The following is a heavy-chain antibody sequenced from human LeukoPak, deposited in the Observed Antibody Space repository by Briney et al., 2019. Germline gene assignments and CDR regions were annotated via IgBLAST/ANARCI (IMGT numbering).Heavy chain of an antibody. J-gene: IGHJ4*02. CDR2: IYYSGYN. Sequence: PSETLSLTCTVAGGSISSYYWSWLRQPPGKGLKWLGNIYYSGYNTYSPSLRSRVTISVDTSKNQFSLKLSSVTAADTAVYYCARVTGYMIEDYFDYWGQGTLVTVSS. CDR3: ARVTGYMIEDYFDY. D-gene: IGHD3-22*01. CDR1: GGSISSYY. V-gene: IGHV4-59*01.